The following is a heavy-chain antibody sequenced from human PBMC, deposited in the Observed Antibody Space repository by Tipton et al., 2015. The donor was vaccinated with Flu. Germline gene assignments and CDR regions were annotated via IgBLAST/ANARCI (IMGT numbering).Heavy chain of an antibody. CDR3: AREDYGDHVYYYMDV. J-gene: IGHJ6*03. D-gene: IGHD4-17*01. V-gene: IGHV3-11*06. CDR1: GFAFTDNY. Sequence: SLRLSCAASGFAFTDNYMSWIRQAPGKGLEWLSCISSSSSHVYYADSVKGRFTISRDNANNSLYLQMSSLRVEDTALYYCAREDYGDHVYYYMDVWGEGTTVTVSS. CDR2: ISSSSSHV.